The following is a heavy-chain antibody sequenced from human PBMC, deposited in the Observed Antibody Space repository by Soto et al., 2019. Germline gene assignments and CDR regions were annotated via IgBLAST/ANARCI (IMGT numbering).Heavy chain of an antibody. CDR3: XXXXPRPGYYYGLDV. J-gene: IGHJ6*01. CDR2: INAGNGHT. Sequence: QVQLVQSGAEVKKPGASVKVSCKASGYTFTSYAMHWVRQAPGQRLEWMGWINAGNGHTKYSQKFQGRVTITRDTXATTAYMELXXXXXXXXXXXXXXXXXPRPGYYYGLDV. D-gene: IGHD6-6*01. CDR1: GYTFTSYA. V-gene: IGHV1-3*01.